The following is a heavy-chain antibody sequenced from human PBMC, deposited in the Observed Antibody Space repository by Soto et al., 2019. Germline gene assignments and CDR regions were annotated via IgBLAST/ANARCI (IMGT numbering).Heavy chain of an antibody. CDR2: IYSGGTT. J-gene: IGHJ4*02. V-gene: IGHV3-66*01. CDR1: GITVISNY. Sequence: EVQLVESGGGLVQPGGSLRLSCEASGITVISNYISWVRQAPGEGLEWVSIIYSGGTTLYADSVKGRFTISRDIYKNTVALQMNNLRADDTAVYYCARAPSVTTVYDYWGQGTLVTVSP. CDR3: ARAPSVTTVYDY. D-gene: IGHD4-17*01.